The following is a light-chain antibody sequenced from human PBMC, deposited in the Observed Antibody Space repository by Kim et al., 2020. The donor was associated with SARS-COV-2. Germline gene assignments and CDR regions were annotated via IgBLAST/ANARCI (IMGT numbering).Light chain of an antibody. V-gene: IGKV3-11*01. CDR2: DAS. CDR1: QGVSNY. Sequence: EIVLTQSPATLSLSPGDRATLACRASQGVSNYLAWYQQKPGQAPRLLISDASNMATGIPARFSGSGSGKGFTLTISSLEPEDFTFYYCHQRSSWPGTFGQGTKVDIK. CDR3: HQRSSWPGT. J-gene: IGKJ1*01.